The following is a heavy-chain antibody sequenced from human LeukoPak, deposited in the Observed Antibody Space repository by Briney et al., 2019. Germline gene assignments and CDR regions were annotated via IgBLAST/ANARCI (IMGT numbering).Heavy chain of an antibody. CDR1: GFTFSSYE. V-gene: IGHV3-74*01. CDR2: ISSDGSST. D-gene: IGHD3-16*01. Sequence: GGSLRLSCAASGFTFSSYEMNWVRQAPGKGLVWVSRISSDGSSTSYADFVKGRFTISRDNAKNTLYLQMNSLRADDTAVYYCARDRMMDNYYYYYMDVWGKGTTVTVSS. CDR3: ARDRMMDNYYYYYMDV. J-gene: IGHJ6*03.